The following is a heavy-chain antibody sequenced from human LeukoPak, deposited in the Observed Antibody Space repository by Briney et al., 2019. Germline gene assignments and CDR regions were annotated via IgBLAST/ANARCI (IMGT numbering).Heavy chain of an antibody. D-gene: IGHD3-10*01. CDR2: IIPIFGTA. V-gene: IGHV1-69*06. CDR3: ARDTYRITMVRGVKGFDY. Sequence: SVKVSCKASGYTFTSYYMHWVRQAPGQGLEWMGGIIPIFGTANYAQKFQGRVTITADKSTSTAYMELSSLRSEDTAVYYCARDTYRITMVRGVKGFDYWGQGTLVTVSS. CDR1: GYTFTSYY. J-gene: IGHJ4*02.